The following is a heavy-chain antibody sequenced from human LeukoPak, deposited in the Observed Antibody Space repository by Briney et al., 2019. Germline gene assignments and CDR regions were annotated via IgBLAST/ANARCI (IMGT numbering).Heavy chain of an antibody. D-gene: IGHD3-16*01. V-gene: IGHV1-2*04. Sequence: ASVKVSCRASGYTFTGYYMSWVRQAPGQGLEWMGWINPDSGGTHYAQNFQGWVTMTRDTSISTAYMELSRLRSDDTAVYYCARGGVKPWGQGTLVTVSS. J-gene: IGHJ5*02. CDR1: GYTFTGYY. CDR3: ARGGVKP. CDR2: INPDSGGT.